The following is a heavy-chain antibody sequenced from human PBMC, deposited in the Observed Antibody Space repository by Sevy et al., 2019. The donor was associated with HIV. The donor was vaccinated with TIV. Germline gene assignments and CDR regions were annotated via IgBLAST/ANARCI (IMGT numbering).Heavy chain of an antibody. CDR2: INEDGSQI. Sequence: GGSLRLSCAASGFRFSDYSMHWVRQVPGKGLEWVANINEDGSQINYVHSVRGRFTISRDNTKNSLYLQMNSLRVEDSATYYCVKAIYKDDSAWGQGTLVTVSS. CDR1: GFRFSDYS. D-gene: IGHD1-1*01. CDR3: VKAIYKDDSA. J-gene: IGHJ4*02. V-gene: IGHV3-7*03.